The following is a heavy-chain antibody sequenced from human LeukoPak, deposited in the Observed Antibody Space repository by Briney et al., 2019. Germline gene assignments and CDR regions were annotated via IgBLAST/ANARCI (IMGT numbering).Heavy chain of an antibody. D-gene: IGHD3-16*01. J-gene: IGHJ4*02. V-gene: IGHV3-30-3*01. CDR2: MSSDGNAI. Sequence: GGSLRLSCAASGFAFTAYLIHWVRQPPGKGLEWVAVMSSDGNAIFYADSVRGRFTISRDNSKNTLYLQVNSLRVEDTAVYYCGGGCGGFDYWGQGPLVTVSS. CDR1: GFAFTAYL. CDR3: GGGCGGFDY.